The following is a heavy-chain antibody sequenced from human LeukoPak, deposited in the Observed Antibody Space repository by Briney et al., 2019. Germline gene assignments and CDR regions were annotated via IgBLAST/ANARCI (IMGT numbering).Heavy chain of an antibody. J-gene: IGHJ6*03. CDR1: GFTLSSYA. V-gene: IGHV3-23*01. D-gene: IGHD2-15*01. Sequence: GGSLRFSCAASGFTLSSYAMSWVRQAPGKGLEWVSAISGSGGSTYYADSVKGRFTISRDNSKNTLYLQMNSLRAEDTAVYYCAKGLSATPYYYYYMDVWGKGTTVTVSS. CDR3: AKGLSATPYYYYYMDV. CDR2: ISGSGGST.